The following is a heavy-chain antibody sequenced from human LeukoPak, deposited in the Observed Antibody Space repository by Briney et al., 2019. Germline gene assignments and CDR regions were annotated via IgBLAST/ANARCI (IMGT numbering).Heavy chain of an antibody. Sequence: SETLSLTCTVSGGSISDYYLSWIRQPPGKGLEWIGYIYYSGSTNYTPSLKSRVTISINTSKNQFSLRLSSVTAAGTAVYYCAGATSREAFDVWGQGTRVTVSP. CDR2: IYYSGST. J-gene: IGHJ3*01. CDR3: AGATSREAFDV. V-gene: IGHV4-59*01. CDR1: GGSISDYY. D-gene: IGHD2-2*01.